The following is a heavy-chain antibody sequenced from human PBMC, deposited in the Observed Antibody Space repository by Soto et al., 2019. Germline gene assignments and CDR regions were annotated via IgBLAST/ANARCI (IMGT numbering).Heavy chain of an antibody. D-gene: IGHD3-10*01. Sequence: SETLSLTCTVSGGSISSSSYYWGWIRQPPGKGLEWIGSIYYSGSTYYNPSLKSRVTISVDTSKNQFSLKLSSVTAADTAVYYCARLDYYGSGSYYIDSYYFDYWGQGNLVTAPQ. V-gene: IGHV4-39*01. CDR2: IYYSGST. CDR3: ARLDYYGSGSYYIDSYYFDY. J-gene: IGHJ4*02. CDR1: GGSISSSSYY.